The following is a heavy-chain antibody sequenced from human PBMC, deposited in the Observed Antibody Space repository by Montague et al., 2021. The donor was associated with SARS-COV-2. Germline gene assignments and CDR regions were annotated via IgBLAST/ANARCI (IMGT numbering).Heavy chain of an antibody. Sequence: SLRLSCAASGFTFDDYAMHWVRQAPGKGLEWVSLISGDGGSTYYADSVKGRFTISRDNSNNSLYLQMNSPRTEDTALYYCAKCPIGRVVVNHPPSYGMDVWGQGTTVTVSS. D-gene: IGHD2-15*01. J-gene: IGHJ6*02. CDR1: GFTFDDYA. V-gene: IGHV3-43*02. CDR2: ISGDGGST. CDR3: AKCPIGRVVVNHPPSYGMDV.